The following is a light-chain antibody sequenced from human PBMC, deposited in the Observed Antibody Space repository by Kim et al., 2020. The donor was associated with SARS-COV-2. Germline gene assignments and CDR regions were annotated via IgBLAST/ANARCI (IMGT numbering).Light chain of an antibody. V-gene: IGLV1-44*01. CDR2: SSN. CDR3: AAWDDSLNGQVV. CDR1: SSNIGSNT. Sequence: QRVTMSCSGSSSNIGSNTVNWYQQLPGTAPKLLIYSSNQRPSGVPDRFSGSKSGTSASLAISGLQSEDEADYYCAAWDDSLNGQVVFGGGTQLTVL. J-gene: IGLJ2*01.